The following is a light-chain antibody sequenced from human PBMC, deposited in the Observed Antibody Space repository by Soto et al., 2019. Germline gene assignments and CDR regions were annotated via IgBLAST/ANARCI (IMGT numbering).Light chain of an antibody. V-gene: IGKV1-33*01. CDR2: DAS. Sequence: DIQMTHSPSTLSVSLGDRVTVTCRASQTISSWLAWYQQKPGRAPKLLIYDASNLEAGVPSRFRGSGSGTDFTFTISRLQPEDIATYYCQQYENLPTFGQGTRLEIK. CDR1: QTISSW. J-gene: IGKJ5*01. CDR3: QQYENLPT.